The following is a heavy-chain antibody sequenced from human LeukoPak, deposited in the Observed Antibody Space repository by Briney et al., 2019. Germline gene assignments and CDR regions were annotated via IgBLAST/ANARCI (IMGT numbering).Heavy chain of an antibody. V-gene: IGHV4-4*09. J-gene: IGHJ4*02. CDR2: IYTSGST. Sequence: SETLSLTCTVSGASISSYYWSWIRQPPGKGLEWIGFIYTSGSTNYNPSLKSRITISVDTSKNQFTSKNQFSLKLTSVTAADTAVYYCARHYSGSYSPFDYWGQGTLVTVSS. CDR3: ARHYSGSYSPFDY. CDR1: GASISSYY. D-gene: IGHD1-26*01.